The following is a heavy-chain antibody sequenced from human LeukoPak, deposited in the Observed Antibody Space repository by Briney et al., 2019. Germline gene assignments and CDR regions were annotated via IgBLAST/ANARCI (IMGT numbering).Heavy chain of an antibody. J-gene: IGHJ6*03. Sequence: SETLSLTCAVYGGSFSGYYWSWIRQPPGKGLEWIGEINHSGSTNYNPSLKSRVTISVDTSKNQFSLKLSSVTAADTAVYYCARGEHHVLRFLEWLLPAEYYYYYMDVWGKGTTVTVS. CDR1: GGSFSGYY. D-gene: IGHD3-3*01. V-gene: IGHV4-34*01. CDR2: INHSGST. CDR3: ARGEHHVLRFLEWLLPAEYYYYYMDV.